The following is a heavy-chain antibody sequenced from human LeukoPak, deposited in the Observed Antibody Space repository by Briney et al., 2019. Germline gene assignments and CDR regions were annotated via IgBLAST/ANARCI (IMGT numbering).Heavy chain of an antibody. CDR2: MSGSGVNT. CDR3: ARGGSYLSAFDI. J-gene: IGHJ3*02. V-gene: IGHV3-23*01. Sequence: GGSLRLSCAASGFTFSSYEMNWVRQAPGKGLEWVSGMSGSGVNTDYADSVKGRFTISRDNSKNTLYLQMNSLRAEDTAVYYCARGGSYLSAFDIWGQGTMVTVSS. D-gene: IGHD1-26*01. CDR1: GFTFSSYE.